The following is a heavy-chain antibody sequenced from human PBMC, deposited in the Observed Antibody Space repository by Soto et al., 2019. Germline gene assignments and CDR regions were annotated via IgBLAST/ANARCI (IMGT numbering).Heavy chain of an antibody. D-gene: IGHD5-12*01. V-gene: IGHV5-51*01. CDR1: GYSFTNHW. CDR3: ARDKVSTPISFDY. CDR2: IYPGDSDT. Sequence: PGESLKISCKGSGYSFTNHWTGWVRQMPGKGLEWMGIIYPGDSDTRYSPSFQGQVTISVDKSISTAYLQWSSLKASDTAMYYCARDKVSTPISFDYWGQGTLVTVS. J-gene: IGHJ4*02.